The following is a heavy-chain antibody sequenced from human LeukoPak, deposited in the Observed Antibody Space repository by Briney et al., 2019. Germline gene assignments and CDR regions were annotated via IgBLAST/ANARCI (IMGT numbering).Heavy chain of an antibody. J-gene: IGHJ4*02. CDR1: GFTFTSSA. D-gene: IGHD3-22*01. Sequence: GTSVKVSCKASGFTFTSSAVQWVRQARGQRLEWIGWIVVGSGNTNYAQKFQERVTITRDMSTSTAYMELSSLRSEDTAVYYCARFRLGDSSGYSHFDYWGQGTLVTVSS. CDR3: ARFRLGDSSGYSHFDY. CDR2: IVVGSGNT. V-gene: IGHV1-58*01.